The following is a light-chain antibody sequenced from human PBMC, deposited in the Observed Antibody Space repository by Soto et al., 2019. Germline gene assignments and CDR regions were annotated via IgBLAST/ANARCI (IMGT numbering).Light chain of an antibody. V-gene: IGKV3-11*01. CDR1: QSVSSY. Sequence: EIVLTQSPATLSLSPGERATLSCRASQSVSSYLAWYQQKPGQAPRLLIYDASNRATGIPARFSGSGSGTDFTLTISRLEPEDFAVYYCQQRITFGQGTRLEIK. CDR2: DAS. CDR3: QQRIT. J-gene: IGKJ5*01.